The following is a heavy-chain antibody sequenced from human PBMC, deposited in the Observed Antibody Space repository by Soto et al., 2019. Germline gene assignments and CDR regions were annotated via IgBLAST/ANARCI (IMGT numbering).Heavy chain of an antibody. J-gene: IGHJ4*02. CDR3: AKNRPTWIQLWSLDY. V-gene: IGHV3-23*01. CDR1: GFTFSTYA. D-gene: IGHD5-18*01. Sequence: GGSLRLSCAASGFTFSTYAMDWVRQAPGKGPEWVSSLSDNGGTTYYADSVKGRFTISRDNSKNTLYLQMNSLRADDTAVYYCAKNRPTWIQLWSLDYWGQGTLVTVSS. CDR2: LSDNGGTT.